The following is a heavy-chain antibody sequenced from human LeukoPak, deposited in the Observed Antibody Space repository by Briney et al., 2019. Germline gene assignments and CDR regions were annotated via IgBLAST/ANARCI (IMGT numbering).Heavy chain of an antibody. CDR1: GFTFSSYA. V-gene: IGHV3-23*01. CDR3: AKDESWGAAAGTFPH. D-gene: IGHD6-13*01. CDR2: ISGSGGST. Sequence: GGSLRLSCAASGFTFSSYAMSWVRQAPGKGLEWVSAISGSGGSTNYADSVKGRFTISRDNSKNTLYLQMNSLRAEDTAVYYCAKDESWGAAAGTFPHWGQGTLVTVSS. J-gene: IGHJ4*02.